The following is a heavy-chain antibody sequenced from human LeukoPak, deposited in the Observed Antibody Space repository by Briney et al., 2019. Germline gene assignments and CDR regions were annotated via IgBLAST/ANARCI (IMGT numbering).Heavy chain of an antibody. CDR2: IYYTGST. V-gene: IGHV4-59*08. CDR1: GGSISRDY. CDR3: ATLRGDYYDSRAYDL. Sequence: SETLSLTCTVSGGSISRDYWSWIRQPPGKGLEWIGYIYYTGSTNYNPSLKSRVTISVDTSKNRFSLTLNSVTAADTAVYYCATLRGDYYDSRAYDLWGQGTMVTVSS. D-gene: IGHD3-22*01. J-gene: IGHJ3*01.